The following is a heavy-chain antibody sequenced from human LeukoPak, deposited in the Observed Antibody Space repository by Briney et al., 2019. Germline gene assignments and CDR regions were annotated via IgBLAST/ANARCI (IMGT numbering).Heavy chain of an antibody. V-gene: IGHV6-1*01. Sequence: QTLSLTCAISGDSVSSNSVAWNWIMQSPSRGLEWLGRTYYRYKWYNDYAVSVKGRITINPDTPKNQFSLQLNSVTPEDTAMYYCARDRIAADGYYFDYWGQGALVTVSS. D-gene: IGHD6-13*01. J-gene: IGHJ4*02. CDR1: GDSVSSNSVA. CDR3: ARDRIAADGYYFDY. CDR2: TYYRYKWYN.